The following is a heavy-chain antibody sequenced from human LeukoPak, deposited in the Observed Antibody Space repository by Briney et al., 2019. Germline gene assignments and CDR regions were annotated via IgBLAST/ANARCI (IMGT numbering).Heavy chain of an antibody. CDR1: GGSISSYY. D-gene: IGHD4-23*01. CDR3: ARRRKSALTVVRKEDAFDI. V-gene: IGHV4-59*06. J-gene: IGHJ3*02. Sequence: SETLSLTCTVSGGSISSYYWSWIRQPPGKGLEWIGYIYYSGSTYYNPSLKSRVTISVDTSKNQFSLKLSSVTAADTAVYYCARRRKSALTVVRKEDAFDIWGQGTMVTVSS. CDR2: IYYSGST.